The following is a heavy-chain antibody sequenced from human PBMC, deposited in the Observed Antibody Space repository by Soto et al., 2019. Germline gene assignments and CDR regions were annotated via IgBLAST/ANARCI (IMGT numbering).Heavy chain of an antibody. V-gene: IGHV4-30-4*01. Sequence: SETLSLTCTVSGGSISSYYWSWIRQPPGKGLEWIGYIYYSGSTYYNPSLKSRVTISVDTSKNQFSLKLSSVTAADTAVYYCASTYYDILTGYYIVDPWGQGTLVTVSS. CDR1: GGSISSYY. J-gene: IGHJ5*02. CDR2: IYYSGST. D-gene: IGHD3-9*01. CDR3: ASTYYDILTGYYIVDP.